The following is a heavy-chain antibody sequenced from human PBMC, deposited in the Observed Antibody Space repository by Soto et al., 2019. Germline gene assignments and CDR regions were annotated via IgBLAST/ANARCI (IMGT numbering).Heavy chain of an antibody. V-gene: IGHV3-21*01. Sequence: EVQLVESGGGLVKPGGSLRLSCAASGFTFSSYSMNWVRQAPGRGLEWVSSVPTSSSYIYYADSVKGRFTISRDNAKNSLYLQMNSLRAEDTAVYYCARGVKYDFEILGQGTMVTVSS. J-gene: IGHJ3*02. CDR3: ARGVKYDFEI. CDR1: GFTFSSYS. CDR2: VPTSSSYI.